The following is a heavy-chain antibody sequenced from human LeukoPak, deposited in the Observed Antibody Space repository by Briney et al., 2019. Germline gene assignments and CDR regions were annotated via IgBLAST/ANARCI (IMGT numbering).Heavy chain of an antibody. J-gene: IGHJ5*02. CDR1: GGSISSSSYY. Sequence: SETLSLTCTVSGGSISSSSYYWGWIRQPPGKGLEWIGSIYYSGSTYYNPFLKSRVTISEDTSKNQFSLKLSSVTAADTAVYYCARASPHYYDSSGYHNWFDPWGQGTLVTVSS. CDR2: IYYSGST. V-gene: IGHV4-39*07. CDR3: ARASPHYYDSSGYHNWFDP. D-gene: IGHD3-22*01.